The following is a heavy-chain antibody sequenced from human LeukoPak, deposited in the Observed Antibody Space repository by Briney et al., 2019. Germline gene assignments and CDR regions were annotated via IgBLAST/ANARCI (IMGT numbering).Heavy chain of an antibody. J-gene: IGHJ6*03. V-gene: IGHV1-69*01. CDR3: ARGVVVPAAIGYYYMDV. CDR1: GGTYSSYA. CDR2: IIPIFGTA. D-gene: IGHD2-2*02. Sequence: KVSCKASGGTYSSYAISWVRQAPGQGLEWMGGIIPIFGTANYAQKFQGRVTITADESTSTAYMELSSLRSEVTAVYYCARGVVVPAAIGYYYMDVWGRGTTVTVSS.